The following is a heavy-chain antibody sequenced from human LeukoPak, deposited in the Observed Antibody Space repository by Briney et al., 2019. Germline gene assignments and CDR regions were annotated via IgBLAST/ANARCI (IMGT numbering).Heavy chain of an antibody. CDR2: IYYSGST. CDR1: GGSISSYY. V-gene: IGHV4-59*01. D-gene: IGHD1-26*01. CDR3: ARVRWDGYYYYYGMDV. J-gene: IGHJ6*02. Sequence: PSETLSLTCTVSGGSISSYYWSWIRQPPGKGLEWIGYIYYSGSTNYNPSLKSRVTISVDTSKNQFSLKLSSVTAADTAVYYCARVRWDGYYYYYGMDVWGQGTTVTVSS.